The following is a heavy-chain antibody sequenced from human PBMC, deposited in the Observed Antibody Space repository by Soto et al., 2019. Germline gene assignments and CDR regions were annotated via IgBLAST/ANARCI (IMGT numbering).Heavy chain of an antibody. D-gene: IGHD3-3*01. CDR3: AGEHYHTLPQLEDY. J-gene: IGHJ4*02. Sequence: QVQLVQSGAEVKKPGASVKVSCKASGYTFTSYGITWVRQAPGQGLEWMGWISAFNGYTNYAQNLQGRVTMTADTSTRTAYMLLRSLGSDDTAVYYCAGEHYHTLPQLEDYWGQGTLVTVSS. V-gene: IGHV1-18*01. CDR1: GYTFTSYG. CDR2: ISAFNGYT.